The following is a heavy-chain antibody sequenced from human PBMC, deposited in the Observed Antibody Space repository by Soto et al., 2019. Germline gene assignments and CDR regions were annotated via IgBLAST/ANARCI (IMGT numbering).Heavy chain of an antibody. Sequence: QVQLVESGGGLVKPGGSLRLSCAASGLIFSDYYMSWIRQAPGKGLEWVAHISSGGSTRHYADSVKGRFTISRDNAKNSVYLQMNSLRAEDTAVYYCARDRTGLAVTAKGWFDPWGQGTLVTVSS. CDR1: GLIFSDYY. CDR2: ISSGGSTR. J-gene: IGHJ5*02. D-gene: IGHD6-19*01. CDR3: ARDRTGLAVTAKGWFDP. V-gene: IGHV3-11*01.